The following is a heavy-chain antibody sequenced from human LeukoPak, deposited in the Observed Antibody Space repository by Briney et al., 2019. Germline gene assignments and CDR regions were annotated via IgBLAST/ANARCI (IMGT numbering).Heavy chain of an antibody. CDR1: GFTFSSYW. Sequence: GGSLRLSCAASGFTFSSYWMHWVRQAPGKGLVWVSRISSEGDTTSYADSVKGRFTVSRDNAKNTLYLQMSSLRAEDTAVYYCAKDRRPHIVVVPAAIGIWFDPWGQGTLVTVSS. J-gene: IGHJ5*02. CDR2: ISSEGDTT. V-gene: IGHV3-74*01. D-gene: IGHD2-2*02. CDR3: AKDRRPHIVVVPAAIGIWFDP.